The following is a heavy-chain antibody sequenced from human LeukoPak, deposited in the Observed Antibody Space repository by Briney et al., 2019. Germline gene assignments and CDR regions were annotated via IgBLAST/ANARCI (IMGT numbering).Heavy chain of an antibody. Sequence: SETLSLTCAVSGGSISSGGYSWSWIRQPLGKGLEWIGYIYHSGSTYYNPSLKSRVTISVDRSKNQFSLKLSSVTAADTAVYYCALGGASGAFDIWGQGTMATVSS. V-gene: IGHV4-30-2*01. D-gene: IGHD5-12*01. J-gene: IGHJ3*02. CDR3: ALGGASGAFDI. CDR2: IYHSGST. CDR1: GGSISSGGYS.